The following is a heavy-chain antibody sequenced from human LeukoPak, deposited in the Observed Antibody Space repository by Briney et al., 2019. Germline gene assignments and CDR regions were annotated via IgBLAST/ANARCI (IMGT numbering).Heavy chain of an antibody. CDR3: ARGYCSGGSCQGRRYFDY. V-gene: IGHV4-34*01. CDR2: INHSGST. J-gene: IGHJ4*02. D-gene: IGHD2-15*01. Sequence: SETLSLTCAVYGGSFSGYYWSWIRQPPGKGLEWIGEINHSGSTNHNPSLKSRVTISVDTSKNQFSLKLSSVTAADTAVYYCARGYCSGGSCQGRRYFDYWGQGTLVTVSS. CDR1: GGSFSGYY.